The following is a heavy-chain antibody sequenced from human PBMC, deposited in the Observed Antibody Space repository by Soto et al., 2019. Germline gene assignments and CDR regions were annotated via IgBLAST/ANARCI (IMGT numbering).Heavy chain of an antibody. CDR3: ARDWKNYDFWSGSWFDP. CDR2: IWYDGSNK. CDR1: GFTFSSYG. J-gene: IGHJ5*02. V-gene: IGHV3-33*01. D-gene: IGHD3-3*01. Sequence: QVQLVESGGGVVQPGRSLRLSCAASGFTFSSYGMHWVRQAPGKGLEWVAVIWYDGSNKYYADSVKGRFTISRDNSKNTLYLQMNSLRAEDTAVYYCARDWKNYDFWSGSWFDPWGQGTLVTVSS.